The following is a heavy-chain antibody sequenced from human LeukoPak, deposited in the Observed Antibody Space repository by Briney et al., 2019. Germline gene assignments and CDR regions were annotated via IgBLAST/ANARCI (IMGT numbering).Heavy chain of an antibody. CDR2: IYSGGST. D-gene: IGHD2-2*02. V-gene: IGHV3-66*02. J-gene: IGHJ4*02. CDR3: AREGSTSCYIN. CDR1: GFTFSNAW. Sequence: GGSLRLSCAASGFTFSNAWMSWVRQAPGKGLEWVSVIYSGGSTYYADSVKGRFTISRDNSKNTLYLQMNSLRAEDTAVYYCAREGSTSCYINWGQGTLVTVSS.